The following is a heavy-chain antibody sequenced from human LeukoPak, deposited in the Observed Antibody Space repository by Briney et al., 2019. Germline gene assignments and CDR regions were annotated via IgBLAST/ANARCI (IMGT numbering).Heavy chain of an antibody. CDR2: INHSGST. V-gene: IGHV4-34*01. Sequence: PSETLSLTCAVYGGSFSGYYWSWIRQPPGKGLEWIGEINHSGSTNYNPSLKSRVTISVDTSKNQFSLKLSSVTAADTAVYYCARVGRYITVVQNYYYGMDVWGQGTTVTVSS. J-gene: IGHJ6*02. CDR1: GGSFSGYY. D-gene: IGHD3-10*01. CDR3: ARVGRYITVVQNYYYGMDV.